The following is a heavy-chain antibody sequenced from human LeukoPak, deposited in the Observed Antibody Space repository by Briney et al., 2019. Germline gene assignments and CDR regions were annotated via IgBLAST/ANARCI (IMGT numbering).Heavy chain of an antibody. CDR1: GYSISSGYY. D-gene: IGHD3-3*01. V-gene: IGHV4-38-2*01. J-gene: IGHJ4*02. CDR2: INHSGST. Sequence: SEPLSLTCAVSGYSISSGYYWGWIRQPPGKGLEWIGEINHSGSTNYNPSLKSRVTISVDTSKNQFSLKLSSVTAADTAVYYCARGQRITIFGVVINGYYFDYWGQGTLVTVSS. CDR3: ARGQRITIFGVVINGYYFDY.